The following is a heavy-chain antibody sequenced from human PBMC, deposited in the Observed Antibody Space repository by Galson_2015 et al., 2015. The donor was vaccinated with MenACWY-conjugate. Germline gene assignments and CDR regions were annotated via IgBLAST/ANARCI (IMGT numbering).Heavy chain of an antibody. D-gene: IGHD3-10*01. J-gene: IGHJ4*02. CDR3: ASGSTMVRGAPFDY. V-gene: IGHV3-23*01. CDR2: ISGSGGST. Sequence: SLRLSCAASGFTFSSYAMSWVRQAPGKGLEWVSAISGSGGSTYYADSVKGRFTISRDNSKNTLYLQMNSLRAEDTAVYYCASGSTMVRGAPFDYWGQGTLVTVSS. CDR1: GFTFSSYA.